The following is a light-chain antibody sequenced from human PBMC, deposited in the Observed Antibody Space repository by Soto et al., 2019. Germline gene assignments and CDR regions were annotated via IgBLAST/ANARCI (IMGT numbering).Light chain of an antibody. CDR2: GAS. J-gene: IGKJ5*01. CDR3: QQYSDWPPIT. V-gene: IGKV3-15*01. CDR1: QSVGSN. Sequence: EIVMTQSPATLSVSPGERATLSCRASQSVGSNLAWYQQKPGQAPRLLIYGASTRATGIPARFSGSGSGTGFNLTITSLQSEDFAVYYCQQYSDWPPITFGQGTRLEIK.